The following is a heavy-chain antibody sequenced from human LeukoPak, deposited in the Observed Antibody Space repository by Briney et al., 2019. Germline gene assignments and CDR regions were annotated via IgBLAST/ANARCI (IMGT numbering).Heavy chain of an antibody. Sequence: PGGSLRLSCAASGFTFSIYWMDWVRQAPGKGLEWVANIKQDGSAQYYVGSVEGRFTISRDNAKNSLYLQMNSLRAEDTAVYYCARGEGSSWYYFDYWGQGTLVTVPS. CDR1: GFTFSIYW. CDR3: ARGEGSSWYYFDY. D-gene: IGHD6-13*01. CDR2: IKQDGSAQ. J-gene: IGHJ4*02. V-gene: IGHV3-7*01.